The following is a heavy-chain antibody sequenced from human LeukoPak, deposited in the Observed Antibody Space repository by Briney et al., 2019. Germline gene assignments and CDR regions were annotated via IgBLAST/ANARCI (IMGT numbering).Heavy chain of an antibody. CDR2: IRYDGSNK. Sequence: GGSLRLPCAASGFTFSSYGMHWVRQAPGKGLEWVAFIRYDGSNKYYADSVKGRFTISRDNSKNTLYLQMNSLRAEDTAVYYCVNDCAVLDAERDAIDFWGQGTLVTVSS. V-gene: IGHV3-30*02. CDR1: GFTFSSYG. CDR3: VNDCAVLDAERDAIDF. J-gene: IGHJ3*01. D-gene: IGHD3/OR15-3a*01.